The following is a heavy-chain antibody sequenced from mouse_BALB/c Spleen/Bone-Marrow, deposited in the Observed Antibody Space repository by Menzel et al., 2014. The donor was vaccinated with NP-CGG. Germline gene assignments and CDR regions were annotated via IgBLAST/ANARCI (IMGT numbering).Heavy chain of an antibody. V-gene: IGHV1S127*01. J-gene: IGHJ2*01. CDR2: IDPSDSYT. D-gene: IGHD3-2*01. CDR3: TPPTARACFDY. Sequence: QVQLKESGAELVKPGASVKMSCKASGYTFTSYWMHWVKQRPGQGLEWIGVIDPSDSYTSYNQKFKGKATLTVDTSSSTAYMQLSSLTSEDSAVYYCTPPTARACFDYWGQGTTLTDSS. CDR1: GYTFTSYW.